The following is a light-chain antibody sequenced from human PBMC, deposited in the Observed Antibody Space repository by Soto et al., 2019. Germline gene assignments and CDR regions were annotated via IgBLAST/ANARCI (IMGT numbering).Light chain of an antibody. CDR3: QQYGSSPRT. J-gene: IGKJ1*01. CDR2: GAS. V-gene: IGKV3-20*01. Sequence: EIVLTQSPGTLSLSPGERGTLSFMASQSVSSGYLAWYQQKPGQAPRLLIYGASSRATGIPDRFSGSGSGTDFTLTISRLEPEDFAVYYCQQYGSSPRTFGQGTKVDIK. CDR1: QSVSSGY.